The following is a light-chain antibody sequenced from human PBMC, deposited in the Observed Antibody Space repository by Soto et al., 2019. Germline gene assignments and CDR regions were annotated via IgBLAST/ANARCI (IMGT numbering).Light chain of an antibody. CDR3: QQRFSWPRT. Sequence: EIVLTQSPATLSLSPGERGTVSCRASQSISSSLAWYQQKPGQAPRLLIYDTFNRATGIPARFSGSGSGTDFTLTISSLEPEDFAVYYCQQRFSWPRTFGQGTKVEIK. V-gene: IGKV3-11*01. CDR2: DTF. J-gene: IGKJ1*01. CDR1: QSISSS.